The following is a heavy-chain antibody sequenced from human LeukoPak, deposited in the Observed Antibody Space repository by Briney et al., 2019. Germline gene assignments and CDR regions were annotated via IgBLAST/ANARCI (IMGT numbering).Heavy chain of an antibody. Sequence: GGSLRLSCIASGFTFSSYWMSWVRQAPGKGLEWVANIKQDGSEEYYVDSVKGRFTISRDNAKNSLYLQMNSLRAEDTAVYYCARAVFGDYVDYWGQGTLVTVSS. V-gene: IGHV3-7*01. D-gene: IGHD3-10*02. CDR1: GFTFSSYW. CDR3: ARAVFGDYVDY. CDR2: IKQDGSEE. J-gene: IGHJ4*02.